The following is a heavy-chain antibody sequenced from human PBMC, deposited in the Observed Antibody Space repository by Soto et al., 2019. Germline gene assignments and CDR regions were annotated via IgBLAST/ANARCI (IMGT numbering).Heavy chain of an antibody. CDR1: GGSISNSDGYY. CDR2: IYYSGNT. D-gene: IGHD3-22*01. J-gene: IGHJ4*02. CDR3: ARHSPEDSSGYSTALYYFDY. Sequence: SETLSLTCTVSGGSISNSDGYYWAWIRQPPGKGLLWIGNIYYSGNTCYHPSLKSRVTISVDTSKNQFSLKLSSVTAADTAVYYCARHSPEDSSGYSTALYYFDYWGQGTLVTVSS. V-gene: IGHV4-39*01.